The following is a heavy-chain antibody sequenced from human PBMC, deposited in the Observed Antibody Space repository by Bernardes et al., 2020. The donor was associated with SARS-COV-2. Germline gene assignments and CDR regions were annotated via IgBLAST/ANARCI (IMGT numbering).Heavy chain of an antibody. D-gene: IGHD3-10*01. J-gene: IGHJ3*02. V-gene: IGHV3-21*01. CDR1: GFTFSHYS. Sequence: GGSLRLSCAASGFTFSHYSINWVRQAPGKGLEWVSSISPTSTYVYYADSLKGRFTISRDNAKNSLYLQMNSLRAEDTAVYYCAREGRDYGSGSYDAFDIWGQGTMVTVYS. CDR2: ISPTSTYV. CDR3: AREGRDYGSGSYDAFDI.